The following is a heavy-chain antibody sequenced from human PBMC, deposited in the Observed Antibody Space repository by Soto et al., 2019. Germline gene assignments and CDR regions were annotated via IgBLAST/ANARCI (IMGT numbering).Heavy chain of an antibody. CDR2: IYTSGST. Sequence: SETLSLTCTVSGGSISSYYWSWIRQPAGKGLEWIGRIYTSGSTNYNPSLKSRVTMSVDTSKNQFSLKLSSVTAAGTAVYYCARGYYYGSGSYYLDYYYYGMDVWGQGTTVTVSS. J-gene: IGHJ6*02. D-gene: IGHD3-10*01. V-gene: IGHV4-4*07. CDR1: GGSISSYY. CDR3: ARGYYYGSGSYYLDYYYYGMDV.